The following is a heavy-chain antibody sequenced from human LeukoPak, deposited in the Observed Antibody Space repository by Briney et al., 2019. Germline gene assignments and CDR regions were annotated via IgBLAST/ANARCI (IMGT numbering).Heavy chain of an antibody. CDR1: GYTFTNYG. CDR3: ARDRAAAGSAIGMDV. Sequence: ASVKVSCKASGYTFTNYGINWVRQAPGQGLEWMGWISAYSGNTNYAQRFQGRVTMTTDTSTSTAYMELSRLRSDDTAVYYCARDRAAAGSAIGMDVWGKGTTVTVSS. D-gene: IGHD3-10*01. V-gene: IGHV1-18*01. CDR2: ISAYSGNT. J-gene: IGHJ6*04.